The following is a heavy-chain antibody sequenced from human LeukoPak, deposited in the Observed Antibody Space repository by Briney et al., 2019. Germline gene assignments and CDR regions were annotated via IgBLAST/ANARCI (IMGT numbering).Heavy chain of an antibody. Sequence: GGSLRLSCAASGFRFSRYWMSWVRQAPGKRLEWLANIKEDGSEKYYVDSVKGRFSISRDNAKNSLYMQMKSLRAEDTAVYYCARVRVYYYDSSGYSDYWGQGTLVTVSS. J-gene: IGHJ4*02. CDR3: ARVRVYYYDSSGYSDY. CDR2: IKEDGSEK. CDR1: GFRFSRYW. V-gene: IGHV3-7*01. D-gene: IGHD3-22*01.